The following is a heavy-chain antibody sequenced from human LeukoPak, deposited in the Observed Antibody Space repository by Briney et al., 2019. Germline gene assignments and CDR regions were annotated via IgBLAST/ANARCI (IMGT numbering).Heavy chain of an antibody. CDR1: GGSISSYY. Sequence: SETLSLTCTVSGGSISSYYWSWIRQPPGKGLEWIGYIYYSGSTNYNPSLKSRVTISVDTSKNQFSLKLSSVTAADTAVYYCARHRYYYRSGSYYGAPYYMDVWGKGTPVTISS. V-gene: IGHV4-59*08. CDR2: IYYSGST. J-gene: IGHJ6*03. CDR3: ARHRYYYRSGSYYGAPYYMDV. D-gene: IGHD3-10*01.